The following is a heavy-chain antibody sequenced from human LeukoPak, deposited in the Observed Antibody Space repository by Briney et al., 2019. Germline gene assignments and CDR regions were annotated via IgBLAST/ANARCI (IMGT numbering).Heavy chain of an antibody. CDR1: GGSISSYY. V-gene: IGHV4-59*01. CDR2: IYYSGST. D-gene: IGHD5-18*01. Sequence: PSETLSLTCTVSGGSISSYYWSWIRQPPGKGLEWIGYIYYSGSTNYNPSLKSRVTIPVDTSKNQFSLKLSSVTAADTAVYYCARDRVDTDAFDIWGQGTMVTVSS. J-gene: IGHJ3*02. CDR3: ARDRVDTDAFDI.